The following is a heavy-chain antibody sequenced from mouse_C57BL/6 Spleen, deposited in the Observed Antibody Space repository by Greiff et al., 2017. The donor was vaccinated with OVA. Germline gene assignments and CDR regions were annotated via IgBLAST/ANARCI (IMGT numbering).Heavy chain of an antibody. CDR3: ARGKGGIFAY. V-gene: IGHV1-69*01. J-gene: IGHJ3*01. CDR2: IDPSDSYT. Sequence: VQLQQPGAELVMPGASVKLSCKASGYTFTSYWMHWVKQRPGQGLEWIGEIDPSDSYTNYNQKFKGKSTLTVDKSSSTAYMQLSSLTSEDSAVYYCARGKGGIFAYWGQGTLVTVSA. CDR1: GYTFTSYW.